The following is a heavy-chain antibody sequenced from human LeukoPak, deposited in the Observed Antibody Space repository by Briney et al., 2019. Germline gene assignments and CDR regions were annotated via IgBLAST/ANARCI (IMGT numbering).Heavy chain of an antibody. D-gene: IGHD2-21*02. V-gene: IGHV3-30-3*01. CDR2: ISYDGSNK. CDR1: GFTFSSYA. CDR3: ARDRVVTAILDY. Sequence: GRSLRLSCAASGFTFSSYAMHWVRQAPGKGLEWVAVISYDGSNKYYADSVKGRFTISRDNSKNTLYLQMNSLRAEDTAVYYCARDRVVTAILDYWGQGTLVTVSS. J-gene: IGHJ4*02.